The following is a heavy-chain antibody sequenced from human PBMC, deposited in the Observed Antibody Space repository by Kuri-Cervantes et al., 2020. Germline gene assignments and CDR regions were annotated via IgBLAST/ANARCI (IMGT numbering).Heavy chain of an antibody. D-gene: IGHD6-13*01. J-gene: IGHJ4*02. CDR1: GYTLTELS. CDR3: AREGDLFIASSEGSVDY. Sequence: ASVKVSCKVSGYTLTELSMHWVRQAPGKGLEWMGGFDPEDGETIYAQKFQGRVTMTEDTSTDTAYMELSRLRSDDTAVYYCAREGDLFIASSEGSVDYWGQGTLVTVSS. V-gene: IGHV1-24*01. CDR2: FDPEDGET.